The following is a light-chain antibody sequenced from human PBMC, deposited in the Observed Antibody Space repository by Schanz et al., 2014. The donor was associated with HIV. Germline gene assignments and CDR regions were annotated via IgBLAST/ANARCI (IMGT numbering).Light chain of an antibody. J-gene: IGKJ5*01. CDR3: QQYNSDSIT. CDR2: KAS. CDR1: QYISSW. V-gene: IGKV1-5*03. Sequence: DIQMTQSPSTLSASVGDRVTITCRASQYISSWLAWYQQKPGKAPKLLIYKASSLESGVPSRFSVSGSGTKFTLTISSLQPDDFATYYCQQYNSDSITFGQGTRLEIK.